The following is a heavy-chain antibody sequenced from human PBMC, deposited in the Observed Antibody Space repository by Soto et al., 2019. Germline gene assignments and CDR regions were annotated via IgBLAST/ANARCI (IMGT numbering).Heavy chain of an antibody. CDR1: GYTFTSYA. Sequence: GASVKVSCKASGYTFTSYAMHWVRQAPGQRLEWMGWINAGNGNTKYSQKFQGRVTITRDTSASTAYMELSSLRSEDTAMYYCARDGVSSTEYTWNYGTYFDYWGQGALVTSPQ. CDR2: INAGNGNT. D-gene: IGHD1-7*01. CDR3: ARDGVSSTEYTWNYGTYFDY. J-gene: IGHJ4*02. V-gene: IGHV1-3*01.